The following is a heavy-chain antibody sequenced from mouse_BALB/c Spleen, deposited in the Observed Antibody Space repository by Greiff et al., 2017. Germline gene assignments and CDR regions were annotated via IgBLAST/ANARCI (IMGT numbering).Heavy chain of an antibody. V-gene: IGHV2-9*02. CDR1: GFSLTSYG. Sequence: VAPSQSLSIPCTASGFSLTSYGVHWVRQPPGEGLVWLGVIWAGGSTIFNSALMSRLSISKDNSNSQVFLKMNSLQTDDTAMYYYSRDREMSRDAMDYWGQGTSVTVSS. CDR2: IWAGGST. J-gene: IGHJ4*01. D-gene: IGHD3-1*01. CDR3: SRDREMSRDAMDY.